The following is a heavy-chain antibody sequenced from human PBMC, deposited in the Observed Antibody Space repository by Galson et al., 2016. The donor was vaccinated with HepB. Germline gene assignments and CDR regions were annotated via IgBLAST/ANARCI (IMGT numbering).Heavy chain of an antibody. J-gene: IGHJ2*01. V-gene: IGHV4-31*03. CDR2: IYYSGST. D-gene: IGHD2-2*01. CDR3: ARSLGYCSSTSCYFSWYFDL. CDR1: GGSISSGGYS. Sequence: TLSLTCTVSGGSISSGGYSWSWIRQHPGKGLEWIGYIYYSGSTYYNPSLKSRVTISVDTSKNQFSLKLSSVTAADTAVYYCARSLGYCSSTSCYFSWYFDLWGRGTLVTVSS.